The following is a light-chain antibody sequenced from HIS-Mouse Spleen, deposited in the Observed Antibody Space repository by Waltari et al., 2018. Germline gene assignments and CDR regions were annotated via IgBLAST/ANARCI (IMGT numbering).Light chain of an antibody. CDR2: AAS. Sequence: AIRMTLSPSSFSSSTGDRVTITCRASQGLSSYLAWYQQKHGKAPKLLIYAASTLQSGVPLRFSGGGSGTDVAHTSSCLQAEDFATYYCQQYYSYPRTFGPGTKVDL. CDR1: QGLSSY. J-gene: IGKJ3*01. V-gene: IGKV1-8*01. CDR3: QQYYSYPRT.